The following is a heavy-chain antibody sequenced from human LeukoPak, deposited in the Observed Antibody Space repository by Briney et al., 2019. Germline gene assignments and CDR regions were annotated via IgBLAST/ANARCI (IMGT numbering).Heavy chain of an antibody. J-gene: IGHJ4*02. CDR3: ARVVTAMALDC. CDR2: INTDGSST. D-gene: IGHD5-18*01. Sequence: GGSLRLSCAASGFTFSSYWMHWVRQAPGKGLVWVSRINTDGSSTSYAGSVKGRFTISRDNAKNTLYLQMNSLRAEDTAVYYCARVVTAMALDCRGQGTLVTVSS. V-gene: IGHV3-74*01. CDR1: GFTFSSYW.